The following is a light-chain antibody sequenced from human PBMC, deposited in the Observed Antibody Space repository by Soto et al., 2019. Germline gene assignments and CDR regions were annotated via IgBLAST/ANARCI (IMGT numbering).Light chain of an antibody. Sequence: EVVMTQSPDTLSVSPGESVTLSCRASRSISKNLAWFQQRPGQAPRLLIYGASTRATGIPARFSGSGSGTEFTLTISSLQYEDFAVYYCQQYNNWPQTFGQGTKVDIK. CDR1: RSISKN. CDR2: GAS. CDR3: QQYNNWPQT. V-gene: IGKV3-15*01. J-gene: IGKJ1*01.